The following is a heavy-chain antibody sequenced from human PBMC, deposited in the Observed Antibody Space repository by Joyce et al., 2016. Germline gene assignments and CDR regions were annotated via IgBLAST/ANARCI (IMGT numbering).Heavy chain of an antibody. CDR1: GGTFSSYA. Sequence: QVQLVQSGAEVKKPGSSVKVSCKASGGTFSSYAISWVRQAPGQGLEWMGGIIPIFGTANYAQKFQGRVTITADESTSTAYMELSSLRSEDTAVYYCAREEGIAVAGTWGYYYYYMDVWGKGTTVTVSS. CDR2: IIPIFGTA. D-gene: IGHD6-19*01. CDR3: AREEGIAVAGTWGYYYYYMDV. V-gene: IGHV1-69*01. J-gene: IGHJ6*03.